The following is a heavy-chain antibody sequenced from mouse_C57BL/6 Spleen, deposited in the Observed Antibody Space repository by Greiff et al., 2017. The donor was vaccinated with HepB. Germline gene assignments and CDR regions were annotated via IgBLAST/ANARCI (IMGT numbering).Heavy chain of an antibody. CDR3: ARSLYDYDGNFDY. V-gene: IGHV1-20*01. J-gene: IGHJ2*01. CDR2: INPYNGDT. CDR1: GYSFTGYF. Sequence: VQLQQSGPELVKPGDSVKISCKASGYSFTGYFMNWVMQSHGKSLEWIGRINPYNGDTFYNQKFKGKATLTVDKSSSTAHMELRSLTSEDSAVYYCARSLYDYDGNFDYWGQGTTLTVSS. D-gene: IGHD2-4*01.